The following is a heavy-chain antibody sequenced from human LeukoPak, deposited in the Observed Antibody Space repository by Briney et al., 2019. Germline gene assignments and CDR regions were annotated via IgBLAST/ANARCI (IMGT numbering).Heavy chain of an antibody. D-gene: IGHD3-10*01. CDR1: GYTFTGYY. CDR2: INPNSGGT. V-gene: IGHV1-2*02. Sequence: GASVKVPCKASGYTFTGYYMHWVRQAPGQGLEWMGWINPNSGGTNYARKFQGRVTMTRDTSISTAYMELSRLRSDDTAVYYCAREAYASGSFRTDYYYMDVWGKGTTVTISS. J-gene: IGHJ6*03. CDR3: AREAYASGSFRTDYYYMDV.